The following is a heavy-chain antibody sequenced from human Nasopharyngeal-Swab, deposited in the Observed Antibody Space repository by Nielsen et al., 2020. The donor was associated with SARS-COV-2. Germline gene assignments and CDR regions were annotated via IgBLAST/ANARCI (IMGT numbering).Heavy chain of an antibody. CDR3: ARDGIVGATTGIDY. CDR1: GFTFSSYG. D-gene: IGHD1-26*01. J-gene: IGHJ4*02. Sequence: GESLKISCAASGFTFSSYGMHWVRQAPGTGLEWVAVIWYDGSNKYYADSVKGRFTISRDNSKNTLYLQMNSLRAEDTAVYYCARDGIVGATTGIDYWGQGTLVTVSS. V-gene: IGHV3-33*01. CDR2: IWYDGSNK.